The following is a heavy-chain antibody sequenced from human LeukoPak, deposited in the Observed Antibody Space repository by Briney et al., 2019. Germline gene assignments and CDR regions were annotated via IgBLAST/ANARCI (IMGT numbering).Heavy chain of an antibody. J-gene: IGHJ6*02. Sequence: GESLKISCKGSGYSFSSYWIGWVRQMPGKGLEWMGIIYPGDSNTIYSPSFQGHVTISADRSVNTAYLQWSSLKASDTAVYYCAREGDGAYGMDVWGQGTTVTVSS. CDR3: AREGDGAYGMDV. CDR2: IYPGDSNT. D-gene: IGHD5-24*01. V-gene: IGHV5-51*01. CDR1: GYSFSSYW.